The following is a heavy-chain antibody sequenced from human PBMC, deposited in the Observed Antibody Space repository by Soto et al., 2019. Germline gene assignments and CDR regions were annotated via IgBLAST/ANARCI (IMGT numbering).Heavy chain of an antibody. CDR1: GYTFISYA. D-gene: IGHD4-17*01. J-gene: IGHJ4*02. V-gene: IGHV1-3*01. Sequence: QVQLVQSGAEVKKPGASVKVSCKASGYTFISYAMHWVRQAPGQRFEWMGWINAGNGNTEYSQKFQGRVTINRDTSASTAYMELSSLSSEDTAVYYCARCPTVTAQTLFDYWGQGTLVTVSS. CDR3: ARCPTVTAQTLFDY. CDR2: INAGNGNT.